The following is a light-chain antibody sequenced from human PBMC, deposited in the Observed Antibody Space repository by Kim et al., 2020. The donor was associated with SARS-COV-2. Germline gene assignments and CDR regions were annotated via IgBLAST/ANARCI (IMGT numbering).Light chain of an antibody. V-gene: IGKV3-20*01. J-gene: IGKJ1*01. CDR3: QQYSSSPHT. CDR2: GAS. CDR1: QSVSSSY. Sequence: EFVLTQSPGTLSLSPGERATLSCRASQSVSSSYVAWYQQKPGQAPRLPIYGASSRATGIPDRFSGSGSGTDFTLTIRRLEPEDSAVYYCQQYSSSPHTFGQGTTVDIK.